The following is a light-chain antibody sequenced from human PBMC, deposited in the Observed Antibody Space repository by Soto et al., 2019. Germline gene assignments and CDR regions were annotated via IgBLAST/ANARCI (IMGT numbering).Light chain of an antibody. Sequence: QSALTQPPSASGSPGQSVTISCTGTSSDVGGYNYVSWYQQHPGKAPKLMIYEVSKRPSGVPDRFSGSKSGNTASLTVSGLQAEDEADYYCSSYAGSKGDYVFGTGTQLTVL. CDR1: SSDVGGYNY. CDR3: SSYAGSKGDYV. CDR2: EVS. J-gene: IGLJ1*01. V-gene: IGLV2-8*01.